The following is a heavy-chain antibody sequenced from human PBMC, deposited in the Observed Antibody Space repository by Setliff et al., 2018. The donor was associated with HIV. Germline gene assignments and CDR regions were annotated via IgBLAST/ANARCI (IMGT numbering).Heavy chain of an antibody. Sequence: GGSLRLSCAASGFSLSNSDVSWVRQAPGKGLEWVSRISGGFAYFADSVKGRFRLTKDDSKEILYLEMDTLRADDSALYYCAKDLSVRGSGFKGASAIWGQGTKVTVSS. CDR3: AKDLSVRGSGFKGASAI. CDR1: GFSLSNSD. J-gene: IGHJ3*02. D-gene: IGHD6-19*01. CDR2: ISGGFA. V-gene: IGHV3-23*01.